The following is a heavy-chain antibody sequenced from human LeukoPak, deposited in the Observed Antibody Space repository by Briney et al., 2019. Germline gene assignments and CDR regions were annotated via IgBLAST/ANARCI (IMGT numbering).Heavy chain of an antibody. CDR3: ARKAHDEVVSGQYYFDY. Sequence: SETLSLTFSVLAGSTGGYYWSSIRQPPGKGLEWIGYIYYSGSTNYNPSLKSRVTISVDTSKNQFSLKLSTVSAADTAVYYCARKAHDEVVSGQYYFDYSGQGTLVTVSS. J-gene: IGHJ4*02. V-gene: IGHV4-59*01. D-gene: IGHD2-21*01. CDR2: IYYSGST. CDR1: AGSTGGYY.